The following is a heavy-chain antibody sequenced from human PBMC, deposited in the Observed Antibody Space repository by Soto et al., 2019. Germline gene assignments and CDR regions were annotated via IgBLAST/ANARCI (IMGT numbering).Heavy chain of an antibody. J-gene: IGHJ3*02. D-gene: IGHD1-1*01. CDR1: GFTFSGYA. V-gene: IGHV3-30-3*01. CDR3: ARARNWNGVWSAFEI. CDR2: VSYDGSNK. Sequence: GGSLRLSCAASGFTFSGYAMDWVRQAPGKGLDWVAVVSYDGSNKYYADSVKGRFTISRDNSKNTLYLEMNSLRVEDTAVYYCARARNWNGVWSAFEIRGLGTMVTVSS.